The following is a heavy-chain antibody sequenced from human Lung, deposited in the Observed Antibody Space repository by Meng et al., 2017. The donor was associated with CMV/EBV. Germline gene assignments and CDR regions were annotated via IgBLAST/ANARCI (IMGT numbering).Heavy chain of an antibody. V-gene: IGHV3-30-3*01. D-gene: IGHD4-11*01. Sequence: GESXKISXAASGFTFNGYAMHWVRQAPGKGLEWVAVISDDGTSKYYAESVKGRFTISRDNSKNTLYLQMNSLRGEDTTVYYCARQYQLRGHYYYYGLDVWGQGXTVTVSS. CDR1: GFTFNGYA. J-gene: IGHJ6*02. CDR2: ISDDGTSK. CDR3: ARQYQLRGHYYYYGLDV.